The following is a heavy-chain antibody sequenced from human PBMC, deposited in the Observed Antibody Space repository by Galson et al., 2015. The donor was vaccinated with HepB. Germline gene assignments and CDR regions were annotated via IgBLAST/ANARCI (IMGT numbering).Heavy chain of an antibody. CDR2: ISGSGGST. J-gene: IGHJ4*02. D-gene: IGHD3-10*01. V-gene: IGHV3-23*01. CDR3: AKGGGGELFYY. CDR1: GFTFSSYA. Sequence: SLRLSCAASGFTFSSYAMSWVRQAPGKGLEWVSTISGSGGSTYYADSVKGRFTISRDNSKNTLYLQMNSLRAEDTAVYYCAKGGGGELFYYWGQGTLVTVSS.